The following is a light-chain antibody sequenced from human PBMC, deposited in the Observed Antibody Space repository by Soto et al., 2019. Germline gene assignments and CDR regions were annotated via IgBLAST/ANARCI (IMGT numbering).Light chain of an antibody. CDR3: SSYAGSNNLV. CDR2: EVS. V-gene: IGLV2-8*01. CDR1: SSDVGGYNY. Sequence: QAVLTQPRSACGSPGQSVAISYTGTSSDVGGYNYVSWYQQHPGKAPKLMIYEVSERPSGVPDRFSGSKSSNTASLTVSGLQAEDEADYYCSSYAGSNNLVFGTGTKVTVL. J-gene: IGLJ1*01.